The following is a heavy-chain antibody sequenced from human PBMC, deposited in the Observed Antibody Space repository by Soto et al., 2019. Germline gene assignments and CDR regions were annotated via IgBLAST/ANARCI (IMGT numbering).Heavy chain of an antibody. Sequence: ASVKVSCKSSGYTFTRHNVHWVRQAPGQGLEWMAIINPSGGTTYYVQKFEGRVTLTTDTSTSTVHMELSSLRSDDTAVYYCARVRGGGSEYFFDYWGQGTLVTVSS. CDR3: ARVRGGGSEYFFDY. CDR1: GYTFTRHN. CDR2: INPSGGTT. J-gene: IGHJ4*02. V-gene: IGHV1-46*01. D-gene: IGHD2-15*01.